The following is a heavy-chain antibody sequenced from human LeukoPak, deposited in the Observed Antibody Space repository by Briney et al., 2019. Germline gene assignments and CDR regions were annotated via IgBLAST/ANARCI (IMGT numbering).Heavy chain of an antibody. CDR1: GGTFSSYA. Sequence: SVKVSCKASGGTFSSYAISWVRQAPGQGLEWMGGIIPIFGTANYAQKFQGRGTITTDESTSTAYMELSSLRSEDTAVYYCARSPSIAAAGTYYYYYMDVWGTGTTVTVSS. D-gene: IGHD6-13*01. CDR2: IIPIFGTA. V-gene: IGHV1-69*05. J-gene: IGHJ6*03. CDR3: ARSPSIAAAGTYYYYYMDV.